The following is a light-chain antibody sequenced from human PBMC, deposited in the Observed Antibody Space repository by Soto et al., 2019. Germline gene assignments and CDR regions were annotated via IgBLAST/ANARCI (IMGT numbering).Light chain of an antibody. V-gene: IGKV3-11*01. Sequence: EIVLTQSPATLSLSPGERATLSCRASQSVSNYLAWYQQKPGQAPRLLIYAASNRATGIPARFSGSGSGTDFTLTISSLEPEDFAVYYCQHRSNWPPFTFGPGTKVDI. J-gene: IGKJ3*01. CDR2: AAS. CDR3: QHRSNWPPFT. CDR1: QSVSNY.